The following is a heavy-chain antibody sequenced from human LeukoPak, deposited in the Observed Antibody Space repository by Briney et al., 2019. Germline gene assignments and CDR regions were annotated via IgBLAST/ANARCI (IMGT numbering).Heavy chain of an antibody. D-gene: IGHD2-15*01. CDR3: AKSPIAVVVAATGDY. V-gene: IGHV3-30*18. J-gene: IGHJ4*02. CDR2: ISYDGSNK. CDR1: GFTFSSYG. Sequence: GGSLRLSCAASGFTFSSYGMHWVRQAPGKGLEWVAVISYDGSNKYYADSVKGRFTISRDNSKNTLYLQMNSLRAEDTAVYYCAKSPIAVVVAATGDYWGQGTLVTVSS.